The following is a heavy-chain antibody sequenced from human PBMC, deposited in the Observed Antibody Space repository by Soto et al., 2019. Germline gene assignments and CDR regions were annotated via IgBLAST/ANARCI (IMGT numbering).Heavy chain of an antibody. CDR1: GGSFSGYY. J-gene: IGHJ4*02. CDR2: INHSGST. Sequence: PSETLSLTCAVYGGSFSGYYWSWIRQPPGKGLEWIGKINHSGSTNYNPSLKSRVTISVDTSKNQFSLKLSSVTAADTAVYYCARGPYYYDSSGYNPAYYFDYWGQGTLVTVSS. D-gene: IGHD3-22*01. V-gene: IGHV4-34*01. CDR3: ARGPYYYDSSGYNPAYYFDY.